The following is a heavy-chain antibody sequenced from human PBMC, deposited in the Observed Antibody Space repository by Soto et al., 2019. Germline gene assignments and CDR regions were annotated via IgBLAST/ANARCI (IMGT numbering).Heavy chain of an antibody. D-gene: IGHD2-21*02. J-gene: IGHJ3*02. CDR3: ARIGVTARAFDI. CDR2: MNPNSGNT. CDR1: GYTFTSYD. V-gene: IGHV1-8*01. Sequence: ASVKVSCKASGYTFTSYDINWVRQATGQGLEWMGWMNPNSGNTGYAQKFQGRVTMTRNTSISTAYMELSSLRSEDTAVYYCARIGVTARAFDIWGQGTMVTVSS.